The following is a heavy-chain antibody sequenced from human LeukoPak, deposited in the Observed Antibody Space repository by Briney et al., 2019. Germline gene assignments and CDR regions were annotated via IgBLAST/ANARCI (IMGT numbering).Heavy chain of an antibody. D-gene: IGHD6-19*01. V-gene: IGHV4-59*01. CDR3: VGGGQWLAFDQ. CDR2: IYYSGST. Sequence: PSETLSLTCTVPGGSINSYYWSWIRQPPGKGLEWIGYIYYSGSTNYNPSLKSRVTISIDTSKNQFSLKLTSMTAADTAVYYCVGGGQWLAFDQWGQGTLVTVSS. CDR1: GGSINSYY. J-gene: IGHJ4*02.